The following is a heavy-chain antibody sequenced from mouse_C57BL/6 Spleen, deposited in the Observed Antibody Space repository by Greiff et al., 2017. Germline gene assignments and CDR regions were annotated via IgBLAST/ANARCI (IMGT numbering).Heavy chain of an antibody. CDR2: INPNNGGT. J-gene: IGHJ1*03. CDR3: TRAYDGDFAV. D-gene: IGHD2-12*01. V-gene: IGHV1-22*01. CDR1: GYTFTDYN. Sequence: VQLQQSGPELVKPGASVKMSCKASGYTFTDYNMHWVKQSHGKSLEWIGDINPNNGGTSYNQKFKGKATLTANKSSSPPYMELSSLTSEDSAVYCWTRAYDGDFAVWGTGTTVTGSS.